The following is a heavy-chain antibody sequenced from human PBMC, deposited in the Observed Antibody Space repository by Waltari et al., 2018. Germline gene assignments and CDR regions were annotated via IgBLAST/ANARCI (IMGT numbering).Heavy chain of an antibody. V-gene: IGHV1-69*01. CDR1: GYTFTSYD. D-gene: IGHD6-6*01. CDR3: ARGGSSSSQYYFDD. CDR2: IIPIFGTA. J-gene: IGHJ4*02. Sequence: QVQLVQSGAEVKKPGASVKVSCKASGYTFTSYDISWVRQAPGQGLEWMGGIIPIFGTANDAQKFQGRVTITTDESTSTAYMELSSLRSEDTAVYYCARGGSSSSQYYFDDWGQGTLVTVSS.